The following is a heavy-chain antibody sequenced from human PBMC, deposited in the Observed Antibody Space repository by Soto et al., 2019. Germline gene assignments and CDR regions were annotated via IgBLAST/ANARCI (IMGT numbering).Heavy chain of an antibody. Sequence: QVQLQESGPGLVKPSETLSLTCTFSGGSISSYYWGWIRQPPGKGLEWIGYIYYSGSTNYNPSLKSRNTISVDTSKNQFSLKLSSVTAADTAVYYCASRYGSAFDIWGQGTMVTVSS. CDR3: ASRYGSAFDI. D-gene: IGHD3-10*01. V-gene: IGHV4-59*01. CDR1: GGSISSYY. J-gene: IGHJ3*02. CDR2: IYYSGST.